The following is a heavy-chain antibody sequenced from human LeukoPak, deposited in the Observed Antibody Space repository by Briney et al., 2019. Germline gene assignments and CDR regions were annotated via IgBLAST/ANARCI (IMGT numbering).Heavy chain of an antibody. CDR2: INPNSGGT. Sequence: ASVKVSCKASGYTFTGYYMHWVRQAPGQGLEWMGRINPNSGGTNYAQKFRGRVTMTRDTSISTAYMELSRLRSDDTAVYYCARVHCSSTSCYTWFDYWGQGTLVTVSS. CDR3: ARVHCSSTSCYTWFDY. J-gene: IGHJ4*02. CDR1: GYTFTGYY. D-gene: IGHD2-2*02. V-gene: IGHV1-2*06.